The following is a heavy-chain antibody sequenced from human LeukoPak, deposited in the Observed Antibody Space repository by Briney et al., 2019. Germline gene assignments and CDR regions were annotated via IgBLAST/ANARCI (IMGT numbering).Heavy chain of an antibody. V-gene: IGHV3-48*03. J-gene: IGHJ4*02. CDR3: ARETSLGY. CDR2: ISRSGSTT. CDR1: GFTFSSYE. Sequence: GGSLRLSCAASGFTFSSYEMNWVRQAPGKGLEWVSYISRSGSTTKYADSVKGRFTISRDNAKNSLYLEMNSPRAEDTAVYYCARETSLGYWGQGTLVTVSS.